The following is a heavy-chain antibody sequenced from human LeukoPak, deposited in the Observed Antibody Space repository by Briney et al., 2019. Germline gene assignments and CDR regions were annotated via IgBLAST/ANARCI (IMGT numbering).Heavy chain of an antibody. CDR1: GGSFSGYY. CDR2: INHSGNT. V-gene: IGHV4-34*01. D-gene: IGHD6-13*01. J-gene: IGHJ4*02. CDR3: ARSIAAAGTGWPFDY. Sequence: SETLSLTCTVYGGSFSGYYWSWIRQPPGKGLEWIGEINHSGNTNYNPSLKSRITISVDTSKNQFSLKLSSVTAADTAVYYCARSIAAAGTGWPFDYWGQGTLVTVSS.